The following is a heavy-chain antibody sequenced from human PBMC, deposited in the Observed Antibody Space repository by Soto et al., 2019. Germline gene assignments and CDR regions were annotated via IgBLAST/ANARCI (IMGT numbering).Heavy chain of an antibody. CDR1: SASLSAFY. V-gene: IGHV4-34*01. J-gene: IGHJ6*03. D-gene: IGHD3-3*01. CDR2: INHSGST. Sequence: PSVPLSLTCAVCSASLSAFYWSWVRQSPGKGLEWIGEINHSGSTNYNPSLKTRVTISVDTSKHQFSLRLSSVTAADSAICYCAIYSYQALWIGSRHYLDALGKGTTGT. CDR3: AIYSYQALWIGSRHYLDA.